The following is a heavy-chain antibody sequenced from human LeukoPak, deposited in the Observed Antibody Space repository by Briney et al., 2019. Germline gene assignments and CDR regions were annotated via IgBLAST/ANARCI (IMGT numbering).Heavy chain of an antibody. Sequence: PGGSLRLSCAASGLTISRNYMNWVRQAPGKGLEWVSVIYSGGSTYYADSVKGRFTISGDNSKNTLYLQMNSLRAEDTAVYYCARDMGLVRGVFDYWGQGSLVTVSS. CDR1: GLTISRNY. J-gene: IGHJ4*02. V-gene: IGHV3-53*01. CDR2: IYSGGST. CDR3: ARDMGLVRGVFDY. D-gene: IGHD3-10*01.